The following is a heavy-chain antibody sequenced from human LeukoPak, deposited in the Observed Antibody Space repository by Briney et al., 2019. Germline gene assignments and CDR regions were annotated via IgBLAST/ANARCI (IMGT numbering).Heavy chain of an antibody. J-gene: IGHJ4*02. V-gene: IGHV3-7*01. CDR2: IKQDGSEE. CDR1: GFSLSAYW. Sequence: GGSLRLSCAASGFSLSAYWMTWVRQAPGKGLEWVASIKQDGSEEYYVDSVKGRFTISRDNSKNTLYLQMNSLRAEDTAVYYCAKDLWGYCSGGSCATLDYWGQGTLVTVSS. CDR3: AKDLWGYCSGGSCATLDY. D-gene: IGHD2-15*01.